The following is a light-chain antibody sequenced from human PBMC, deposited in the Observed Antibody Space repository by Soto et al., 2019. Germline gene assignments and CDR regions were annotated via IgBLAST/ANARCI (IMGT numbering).Light chain of an antibody. CDR3: QQSHNWPRT. CDR1: QRVSTF. Sequence: EILFTQSPGTLSLSPGDRATLSCRASQRVSTFLAWYQQRPGQAPRLLISEASNRDTGIPARFSGRGSGTDFTLPISRLETEDFQVYYCQQSHNWPRTFGQGTKVDIK. V-gene: IGKV3-11*01. CDR2: EAS. J-gene: IGKJ1*01.